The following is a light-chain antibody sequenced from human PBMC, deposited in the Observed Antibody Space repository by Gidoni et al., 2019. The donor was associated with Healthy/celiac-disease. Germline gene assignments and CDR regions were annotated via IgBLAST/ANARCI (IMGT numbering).Light chain of an antibody. CDR2: GAS. Sequence: EIVMTQSPATLSVSPGERATLSCRASQGVSSNLAWYQQKPGQAPRPLIYGASTRATGIPARFSGSGSGTEFTLTISSLQSEDFAVYYCQQYNSWPPYTFXQXTKLEIK. J-gene: IGKJ2*01. CDR3: QQYNSWPPYT. V-gene: IGKV3-15*01. CDR1: QGVSSN.